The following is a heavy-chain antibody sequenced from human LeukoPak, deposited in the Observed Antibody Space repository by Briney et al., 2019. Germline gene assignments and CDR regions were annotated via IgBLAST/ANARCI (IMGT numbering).Heavy chain of an antibody. V-gene: IGHV4-39*01. J-gene: IGHJ4*02. CDR1: GGSISSSSYY. D-gene: IGHD6-19*01. CDR3: ARLQAGPYFDY. Sequence: SETLSLTCTVSGGSISSSSYYWGWIRQPPGKGLEWIGSIYYSGSTYYNPSLKSRVTISVDTSKNQFSLKLSSVTAAHTAVYYCARLQAGPYFDYWGQGTLVTVPS. CDR2: IYYSGST.